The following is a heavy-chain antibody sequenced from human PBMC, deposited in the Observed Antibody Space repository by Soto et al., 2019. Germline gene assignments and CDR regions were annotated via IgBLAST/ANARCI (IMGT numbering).Heavy chain of an antibody. D-gene: IGHD5-18*01. Sequence: TSETLSLTCTVSGGSISSGDYYWSWIRQPPGKGLEWIGYIYYSGSTYYNPSLKSRVTISVDTSKNQFSLKLSSVTAADTAVYYCARDLSKEKWIQLWSLGNWFDPWGQGTLVTVSS. V-gene: IGHV4-30-4*01. CDR2: IYYSGST. CDR1: GGSISSGDYY. CDR3: ARDLSKEKWIQLWSLGNWFDP. J-gene: IGHJ5*02.